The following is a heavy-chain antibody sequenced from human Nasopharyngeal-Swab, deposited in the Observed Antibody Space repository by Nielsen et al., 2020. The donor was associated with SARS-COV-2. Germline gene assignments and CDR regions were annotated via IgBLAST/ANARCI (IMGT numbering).Heavy chain of an antibody. J-gene: IGHJ3*02. CDR2: INSGSSYI. CDR1: GFTFSSYS. CDR3: ARVSGYSGYDAFDI. D-gene: IGHD5-12*01. Sequence: GESLKISCTASGFTFSSYSMNWVRQAPGKGLEWVSFINSGSSYIYYADSLKGRFTISRDNAKKSLCLQMNSLRAEDTAVYYCARVSGYSGYDAFDIWGQGTMVTVSS. V-gene: IGHV3-21*01.